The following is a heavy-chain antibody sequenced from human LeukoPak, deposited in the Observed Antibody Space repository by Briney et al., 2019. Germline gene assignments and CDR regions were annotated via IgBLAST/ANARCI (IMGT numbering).Heavy chain of an antibody. CDR2: INPSGGST. CDR1: GYTFTSYY. CDR3: ARDPYSYYYGMDV. J-gene: IGHJ6*02. V-gene: IGHV1-46*01. Sequence: VASVKVSCKASGYTFTSYYMHWVRQAPGQGLEWMGIINPSGGSTSYAQKFPGRVTMTRGTSTSTVYMELSSLRSEDTAVYYCARDPYSYYYGMDVWGQGTTVTVSS.